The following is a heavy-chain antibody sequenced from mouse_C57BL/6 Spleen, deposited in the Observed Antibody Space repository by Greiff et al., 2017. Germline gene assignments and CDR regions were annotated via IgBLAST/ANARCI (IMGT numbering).Heavy chain of an antibody. CDR1: GYTFTSYW. J-gene: IGHJ4*01. CDR2: IDPSDSYT. CDR3: ARGRVYGNYVGYAMDY. D-gene: IGHD2-1*01. Sequence: QVQLQQPGAELVMPGASVKLSCKASGYTFTSYWMHWVKQRPGQGLEWIGEIDPSDSYTNYNQKFKGKSTLTVDKSSSTAYMQLSSLTSEDSAVYYCARGRVYGNYVGYAMDYWGQGTSVTVSS. V-gene: IGHV1-69*01.